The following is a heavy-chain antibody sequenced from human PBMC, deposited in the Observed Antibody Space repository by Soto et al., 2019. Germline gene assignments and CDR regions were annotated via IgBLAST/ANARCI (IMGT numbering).Heavy chain of an antibody. D-gene: IGHD2-21*01. CDR2: IYSGGST. V-gene: IGHV3-53*01. J-gene: IGHJ4*02. Sequence: EVQLVESGGGLIQPGGSLRLSCAASGFTVSSNYMSWVRQAPGKGLEWVSVIYSGGSTYYADSVKGRFTISRDNSKNTLYHQMNSLRAEDTAVYYCARSEHIVVVVNWGQGTLVTVSS. CDR3: ARSEHIVVVVN. CDR1: GFTVSSNY.